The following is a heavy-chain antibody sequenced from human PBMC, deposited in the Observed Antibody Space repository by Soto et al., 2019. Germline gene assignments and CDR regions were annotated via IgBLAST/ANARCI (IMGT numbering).Heavy chain of an antibody. D-gene: IGHD5-18*01. CDR2: IYYSGST. J-gene: IGHJ4*02. CDR1: GGSISSGDYY. Sequence: PSETLSLTCTVSGGSISSGDYYWSWIRQPPGKGLEWIGYIYYSGSTYYNPSLKSRATTSVDTSKNQFSLKLSSVTAADTAVYYCASKSGYSYGPFDYWGQGTLVTVSS. V-gene: IGHV4-30-4*01. CDR3: ASKSGYSYGPFDY.